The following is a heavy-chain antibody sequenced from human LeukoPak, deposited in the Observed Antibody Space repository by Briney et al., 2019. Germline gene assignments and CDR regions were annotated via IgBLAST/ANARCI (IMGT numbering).Heavy chain of an antibody. J-gene: IGHJ4*02. CDR1: GFTFSSYA. V-gene: IGHV3-23*01. CDR3: AKEPALVVVVAATGAKSGY. CDR2: ISGSGGRT. D-gene: IGHD2-15*01. Sequence: RHGESLKISCAASGFTFSSYAMSWVRQAPGKGLEWVSAISGSGGRTYYADSVKGRVAISRDNSKNTLDLQMNSLRAEDTAVYYCAKEPALVVVVAATGAKSGYWGQGTLVTVSS.